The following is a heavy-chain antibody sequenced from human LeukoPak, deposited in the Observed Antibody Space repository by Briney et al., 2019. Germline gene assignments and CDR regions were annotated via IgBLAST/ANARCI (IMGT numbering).Heavy chain of an antibody. V-gene: IGHV3-11*06. CDR1: GFALSDYY. J-gene: IGHJ4*02. Sequence: GGSLRLSCAASGFALSDYYMSWIRQAPGKGLEWVSYISSSSIYTNYADSVKGRFTIPRDNAKNSLYLQMNSLRAEDTAVYYCARDREYYFDYWGQGTLVTVSS. CDR3: ARDREYYFDY. CDR2: ISSSSIYT.